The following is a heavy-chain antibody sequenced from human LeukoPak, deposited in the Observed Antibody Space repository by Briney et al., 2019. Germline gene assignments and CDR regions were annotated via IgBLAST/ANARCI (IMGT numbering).Heavy chain of an antibody. CDR2: IKVDGSEK. CDR3: TRNGRSLDY. V-gene: IGHV3-7*01. CDR1: GFTFSGFW. Sequence: TGGSLRLSCAASGFTFSGFWMSWVRQAPGKGLEWVANIKVDGSEKNYVDSVRGRFTISRDNAKSSLYLQMNSLRAEDTAVYYCTRNGRSLDYWGQGTLVTVSS. D-gene: IGHD2-15*01. J-gene: IGHJ4*02.